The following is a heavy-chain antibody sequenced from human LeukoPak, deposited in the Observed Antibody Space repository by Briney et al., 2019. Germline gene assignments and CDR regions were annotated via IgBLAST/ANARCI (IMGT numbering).Heavy chain of an antibody. J-gene: IGHJ4*02. CDR3: ARDRLYLYDY. CDR1: GFSVGGNY. CDR2: ISSSSSYI. D-gene: IGHD2-2*02. Sequence: NPGGSLRLSCAASGFSVGGNYISWVRQAPGKGLEWVSSISSSSSYIYYADSVKSRFTISRDNAKNSLYLQMNSLRAEDTAVYYCARDRLYLYDYWGQGTLVTVSS. V-gene: IGHV3-21*01.